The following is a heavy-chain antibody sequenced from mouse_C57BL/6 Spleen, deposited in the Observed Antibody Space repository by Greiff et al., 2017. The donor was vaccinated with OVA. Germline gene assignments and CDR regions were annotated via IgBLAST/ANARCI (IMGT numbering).Heavy chain of an antibody. CDR2: INYDGSST. CDR1: GFTFSDYY. CDR3: ARERGYDGFDY. Sequence: EVMLVESEGGLVQPGSSMKLSCTASGFTFSDYYMAWVRQVPEKGLEWVTNINYDGSSTYYLDSLKSRFIISRDNAKNILYLQMSSLKSEDTATYYCARERGYDGFDYWGQGTTLTVSS. V-gene: IGHV5-16*01. J-gene: IGHJ2*01. D-gene: IGHD2-2*01.